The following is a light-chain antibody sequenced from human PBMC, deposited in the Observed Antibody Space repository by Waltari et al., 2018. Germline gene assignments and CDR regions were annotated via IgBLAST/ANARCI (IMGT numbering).Light chain of an antibody. J-gene: IGKJ1*01. CDR3: QQHGTLPAT. V-gene: IGKV3-20*01. CDR1: QSVGSSS. CDR2: RAS. Sequence: EIVLTQSPGTASLSPGERVTLSCRASQSVGSSSLAWYQQKPGQAPRRVIYRASRRATGIPDRVSGGGSGTDFSLTISRLEPEDFAVYYCQQHGTLPATFGQGTKVEIK.